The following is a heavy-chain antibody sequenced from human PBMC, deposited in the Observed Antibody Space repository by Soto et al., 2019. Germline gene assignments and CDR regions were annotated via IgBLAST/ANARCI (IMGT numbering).Heavy chain of an antibody. CDR3: AIAVAGLESFDS. J-gene: IGHJ4*02. Sequence: QLQLQESGPGLVKPSETLSLTCTVSGGSISSTSYYWGWIRQPPGKGLEWIGSIYYSGTTYYNPSLKSRVTISVDTSKSQLSLKLSYVTAADTALYYCAIAVAGLESFDSWGQGVLVTVSS. CDR2: IYYSGTT. D-gene: IGHD6-19*01. CDR1: GGSISSTSYY. V-gene: IGHV4-39*01.